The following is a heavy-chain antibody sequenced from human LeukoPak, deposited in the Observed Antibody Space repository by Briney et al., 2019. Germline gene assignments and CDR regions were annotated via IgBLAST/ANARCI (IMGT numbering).Heavy chain of an antibody. V-gene: IGHV3-48*01. CDR3: ARPPYIAAAGTSRYYYYYMDV. CDR2: IDTGTSTI. J-gene: IGHJ6*03. CDR1: GFTFSTYS. D-gene: IGHD6-13*01. Sequence: GGSLRLSCAASGFTFSTYSMNWVRQAPGKGLEWVSYIDTGTSTIYYADSVKGRFTISRDNAKNSLYLQMNSLRAEDTAVYYCARPPYIAAAGTSRYYYYYMDVWGKGTTVTVSS.